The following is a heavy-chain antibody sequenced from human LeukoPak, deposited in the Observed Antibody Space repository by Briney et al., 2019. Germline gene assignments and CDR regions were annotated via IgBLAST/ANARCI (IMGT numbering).Heavy chain of an antibody. D-gene: IGHD3-10*01. CDR1: GFTFSNYG. Sequence: GGSLRLSCAASGFTFSNYGMHWVRQAPGKGLEWVAVIWHDGSNRYYADSVKGRFTISRDNSKDTLYLQMNSLRVEDTAVYYCARQTGTYDLDYWGQGTLVTVSS. CDR2: IWHDGSNR. J-gene: IGHJ4*02. CDR3: ARQTGTYDLDY. V-gene: IGHV3-33*01.